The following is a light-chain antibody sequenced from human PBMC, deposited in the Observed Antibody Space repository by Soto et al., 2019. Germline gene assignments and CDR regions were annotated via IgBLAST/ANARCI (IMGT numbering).Light chain of an antibody. CDR3: QQYGSSPLYT. Sequence: EIVLTQSPGTLSLSPGERATLSCRASQIVSSTYLAWYQQKPGQAPRLLIYGASSRATGIPDRFSGSRSGTDFALTISRLEPEDFGVYYCQQYGSSPLYTFGQGTKLEIK. V-gene: IGKV3-20*01. J-gene: IGKJ2*01. CDR2: GAS. CDR1: QIVSSTY.